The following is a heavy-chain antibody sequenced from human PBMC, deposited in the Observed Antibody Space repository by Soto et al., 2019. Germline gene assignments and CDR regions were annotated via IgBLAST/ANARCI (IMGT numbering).Heavy chain of an antibody. D-gene: IGHD3-22*01. Sequence: SSVKLSRKGAGYGFTIYYIDWVRQAHGQGLEWMGIINPSGGSTSYAQKFQGRVTMTRDTSTSTVYMELSSLRSEDTAVYYCARGGPGYYDSSGYYRTQNYYGMDVWGQGTTVTVSS. J-gene: IGHJ6*02. CDR2: INPSGGST. V-gene: IGHV1-46*01. CDR3: ARGGPGYYDSSGYYRTQNYYGMDV. CDR1: GYGFTIYY.